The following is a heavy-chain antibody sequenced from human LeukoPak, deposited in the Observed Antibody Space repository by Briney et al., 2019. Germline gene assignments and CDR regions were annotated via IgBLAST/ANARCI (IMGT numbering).Heavy chain of an antibody. Sequence: GSSVKVSCKASGGTFSSYAISWVRQAPGQGLEWMGGIIPIFGTANYAQKFQGRVTITADESTSTAYMELSSLRSEDTAVYYCARPRWDPAGTTSHYFDYWGQGTPVTVSS. V-gene: IGHV1-69*01. D-gene: IGHD1-7*01. CDR1: GGTFSSYA. CDR3: ARPRWDPAGTTSHYFDY. J-gene: IGHJ4*02. CDR2: IIPIFGTA.